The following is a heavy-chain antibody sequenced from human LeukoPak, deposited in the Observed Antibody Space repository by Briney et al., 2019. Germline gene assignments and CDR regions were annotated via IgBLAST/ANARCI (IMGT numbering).Heavy chain of an antibody. CDR1: GGSIRSYY. Sequence: SETLSLTCTVSGGSIRSYYWSWIRQPPGKGLEWIGYIYYSGSTNYNPSLKSRVTISVGTSKNQFSLKLTSVTAADTAVYYCARYSSGWRNWYFDLWGRGTLVTVSS. CDR2: IYYSGST. J-gene: IGHJ2*01. D-gene: IGHD6-19*01. V-gene: IGHV4-59*01. CDR3: ARYSSGWRNWYFDL.